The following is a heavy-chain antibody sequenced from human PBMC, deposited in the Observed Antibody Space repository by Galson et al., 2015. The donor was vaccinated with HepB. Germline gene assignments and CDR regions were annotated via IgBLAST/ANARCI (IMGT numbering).Heavy chain of an antibody. D-gene: IGHD2-2*01. V-gene: IGHV3-7*03. CDR3: ARERGDVVLAPAARGAYGY. J-gene: IGHJ4*02. Sequence: PVQPLEWVANIKQDGSEKYYVDSVKGRFTISRDNAKNSVFLQMDSLRAEDTAVYYCARERGDVVLAPAARGAYGYWGQGTLVSVSS. CDR2: IKQDGSEK.